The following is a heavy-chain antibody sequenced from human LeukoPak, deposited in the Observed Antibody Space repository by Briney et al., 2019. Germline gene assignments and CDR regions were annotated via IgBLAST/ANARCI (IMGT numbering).Heavy chain of an antibody. CDR1: GGSFSGYY. CDR2: INHSGST. CDR3: ARATPPYTRSGPRWLQFGYFDY. D-gene: IGHD5-24*01. Sequence: PSETLSHTCAVYGGSFSGYYWSWIRQPPGKGLEWIGEINHSGSTNYNPSLKSRVTISVDTSKNQFSLKLSSVTAADTAVYYCARATPPYTRSGPRWLQFGYFDYWGQGTLVTVSS. J-gene: IGHJ4*02. V-gene: IGHV4-34*01.